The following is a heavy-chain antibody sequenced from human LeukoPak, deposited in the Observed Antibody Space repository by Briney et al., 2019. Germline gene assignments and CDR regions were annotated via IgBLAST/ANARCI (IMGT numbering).Heavy chain of an antibody. V-gene: IGHV3-23*01. J-gene: IGHJ4*02. CDR3: AKKAQYNGNYPLDY. Sequence: GGSLRLSCAASGFSFANSVISWIRQAPGKGPEWVSAISGSGDRTDYADSVRGRFTTSRDNSKNTLYLQMNSLRAEDTALYFCAKKAQYNGNYPLDYWGQGTLVTVSS. D-gene: IGHD1-26*01. CDR2: ISGSGDRT. CDR1: GFSFANSV.